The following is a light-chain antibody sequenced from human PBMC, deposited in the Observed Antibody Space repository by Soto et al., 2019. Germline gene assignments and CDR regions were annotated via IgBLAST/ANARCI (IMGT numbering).Light chain of an antibody. CDR1: SSDVGGYDY. J-gene: IGLJ3*02. V-gene: IGLV2-11*01. Sequence: QSALTQPRSVSGSPGQSVTISCTGSSSDVGGYDYVSWYQQHPGKAPKLMIYAVSKRPSGVPDRFSGSKSGNTASLTISGLQAEDEADYCCCSYAGSYTWVFGGGTKVTVL. CDR3: CSYAGSYTWV. CDR2: AVS.